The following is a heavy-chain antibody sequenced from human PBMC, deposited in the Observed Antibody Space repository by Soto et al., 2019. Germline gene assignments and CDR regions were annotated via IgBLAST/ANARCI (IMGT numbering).Heavy chain of an antibody. V-gene: IGHV3-30-3*01. CDR1: GFTFSSYA. Sequence: QVQLVESEGGVVQPGRSLRLSCAASGFTFSSYAMHWVRQAPGKGLEWVAVISYDRSNKYYADSVNGRITISRDNSKNTLYLQMNSLRAEDTAVYYCARDQVVVAANYGMDVWGQGTTVTVSS. D-gene: IGHD2-15*01. J-gene: IGHJ6*02. CDR2: ISYDRSNK. CDR3: ARDQVVVAANYGMDV.